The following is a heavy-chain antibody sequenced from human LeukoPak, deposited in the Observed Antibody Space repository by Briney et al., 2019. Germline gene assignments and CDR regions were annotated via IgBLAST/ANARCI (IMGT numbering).Heavy chain of an antibody. CDR3: SSQIVGGDANY. J-gene: IGHJ4*02. CDR2: IRSKANSYAT. CDR1: GFTFSGST. D-gene: IGHD3-22*01. Sequence: PGGSLRLSCAASGFTFSGSTMHWVRQASGKGLEWVGRIRSKANSYATAYAASVKGRFTISRDDSKNTAYLQMNSLKTEDTAVYYCSSQIVGGDANYWGQGTLVTVSS. V-gene: IGHV3-73*01.